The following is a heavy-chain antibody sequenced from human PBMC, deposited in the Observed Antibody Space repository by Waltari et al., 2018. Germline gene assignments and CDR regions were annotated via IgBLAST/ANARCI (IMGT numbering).Heavy chain of an antibody. CDR1: GYTFTSYD. D-gene: IGHD6-6*01. J-gene: IGHJ3*02. Sequence: QVQLVQSGAEVKKPGASVKVSCKASGYTFTSYDINWVRQATGQGLEWMGWMNPNGGKPGKATKFKRRGIMTRNTSISTAYMELGSLGSEATAVYYWAREGGNQDSSSALDDAFDIWGQGTMVTVSS. CDR2: MNPNGGKP. V-gene: IGHV1-8*01. CDR3: AREGGNQDSSSALDDAFDI.